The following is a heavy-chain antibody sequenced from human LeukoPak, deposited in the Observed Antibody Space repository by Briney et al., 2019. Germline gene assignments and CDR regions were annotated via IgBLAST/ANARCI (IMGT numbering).Heavy chain of an antibody. D-gene: IGHD3-16*01. V-gene: IGHV3-11*05. CDR1: GFSLSDYY. Sequence: GGSLRLSCAVSGFSLSDYYMNWVRQAPGKGLEWISYVTNTGRSTNYADSVKGRFTISSDSAKNSVSLQLTSLTAEDTAVYYCARGRRGSTYTFQVWGQGTLVSVSS. CDR2: VTNTGRST. CDR3: ARGRRGSTYTFQV. J-gene: IGHJ4*02.